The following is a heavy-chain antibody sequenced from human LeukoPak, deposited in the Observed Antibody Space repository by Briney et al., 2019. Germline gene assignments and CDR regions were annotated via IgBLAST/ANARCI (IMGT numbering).Heavy chain of an antibody. Sequence: GGSLRLSRAASGFPFSKYSMSWLRQAPRTALEGASAIGGSGGRTFYADSVKGRFTIPRDNSKNTFYLQMNNLRAEDTAVYYCAKRAGSVWRGIDYWGQGTLVTVSS. CDR1: GFPFSKYS. CDR2: IGGSGGRT. CDR3: AKRAGSVWRGIDY. D-gene: IGHD2-8*02. V-gene: IGHV3-23*01. J-gene: IGHJ4*02.